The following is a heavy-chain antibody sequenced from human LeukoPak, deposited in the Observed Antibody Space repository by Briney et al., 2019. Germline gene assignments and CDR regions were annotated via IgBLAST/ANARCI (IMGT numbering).Heavy chain of an antibody. CDR2: INPSGGST. CDR1: GYTFTSYY. V-gene: IGHV1-46*01. D-gene: IGHD3/OR15-3a*01. J-gene: IGHJ4*02. Sequence: ASVKVSCKASGYTFTSYYMHWVRQAPGQGLEWMGIINPSGGSTSYAQKFQGRVTMTRDMSTSTVYMELSSLRSEDTAVYYCARALSPPTMIFYYFDYWGQGTLVTVSS. CDR3: ARALSPPTMIFYYFDY.